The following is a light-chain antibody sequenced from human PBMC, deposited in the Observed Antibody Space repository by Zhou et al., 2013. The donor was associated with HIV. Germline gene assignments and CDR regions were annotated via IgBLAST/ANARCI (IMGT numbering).Light chain of an antibody. Sequence: QSALTQPASVSGSPGQSVTISCTGTSSDVGGYNYVSWYQQHSGKAPKIIISEVNKRPSGIPDRFSGSKSANTTSLTISAVQDEDEAVYYCSSYAGDDLFWIFGGGTRVTVL. J-gene: IGLJ2*01. V-gene: IGLV2-14*03. CDR1: SSDVGGYNY. CDR3: SSYAGDDLFWI. CDR2: EVN.